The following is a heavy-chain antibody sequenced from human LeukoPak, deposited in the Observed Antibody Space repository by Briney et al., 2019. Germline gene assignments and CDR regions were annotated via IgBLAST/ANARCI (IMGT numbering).Heavy chain of an antibody. V-gene: IGHV2-5*02. D-gene: IGHD2-2*02. J-gene: IGHJ5*02. CDR3: THAYPRVNWLDP. Sequence: SGPTLVKPTQTLTLTCSFSGFSLTASGVGVGWIRQPPGKALEWLALIYWDDDKRYSPALESRLTITKDISTNQVVLTMTNMDPVDTATYYCTHAYPRVNWLDPWGHGILVTVSS. CDR1: GFSLTASGVG. CDR2: IYWDDDK.